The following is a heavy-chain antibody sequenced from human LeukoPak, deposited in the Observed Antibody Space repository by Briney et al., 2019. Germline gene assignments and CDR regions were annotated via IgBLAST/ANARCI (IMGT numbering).Heavy chain of an antibody. J-gene: IGHJ4*02. CDR3: ATLHLGRITIFGVVIY. CDR2: IKQTSSSGTT. CDR1: GFIFSGAW. V-gene: IGHV3-15*01. Sequence: GGSLRLSCTASGFIFSGAWMSWVRQTPGKGLEWIGRIKQTSSSGTTDYAAPVRGRFTISRDDSINTVYLQMNSLKTEDTAVYYCATLHLGRITIFGVVIYWGQGTLVTVSS. D-gene: IGHD3-3*01.